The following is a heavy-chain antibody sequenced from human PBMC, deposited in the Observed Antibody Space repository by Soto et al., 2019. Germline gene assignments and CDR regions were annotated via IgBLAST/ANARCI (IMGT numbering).Heavy chain of an antibody. CDR1: GYTFSSYG. CDR2: VSGSNANT. J-gene: IGHJ5*02. V-gene: IGHV1-18*01. Sequence: GASVKVSCKASGYTFSSYGISWVRQAPGQGLEWMGWVSGSNANTNYAQKFQGRVTMTTDTSSSTAYMELRSLTYDDTAVYYCARGQRYSSSDPWGQGTLVTVSS. D-gene: IGHD6-6*01. CDR3: ARGQRYSSSDP.